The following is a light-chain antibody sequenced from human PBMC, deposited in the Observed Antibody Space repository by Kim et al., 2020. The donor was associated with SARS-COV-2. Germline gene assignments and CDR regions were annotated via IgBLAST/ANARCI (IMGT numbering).Light chain of an antibody. CDR3: SSYASSSTWV. V-gene: IGLV2-18*02. J-gene: IGLJ3*02. CDR1: SSDIGNYNR. Sequence: GQSLTISCTGTSSDIGNYNRVSWYQQPPGTAPKLMIYEVSNRPSGVPDRFSGSKSGNTASLTISGLQAEDEADYYCSSYASSSTWVFGGGTQLTVL. CDR2: EVS.